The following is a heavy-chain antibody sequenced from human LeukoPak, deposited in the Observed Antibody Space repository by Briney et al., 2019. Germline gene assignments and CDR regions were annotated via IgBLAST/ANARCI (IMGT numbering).Heavy chain of an antibody. CDR3: ARRRTVSTTGRFDP. V-gene: IGHV4-39*01. D-gene: IGHD5/OR15-5a*01. Sequence: PSETLSLTCTVSGGSISGSSSYWGWIRQPPGKGLEWIGSIYYSGNTYYNPSLKSRVNISVDTSKNQVSVKLSSVTAADTAVYYCARRRTVSTTGRFDPWGQGILVTVSS. CDR1: GGSISGSSSY. J-gene: IGHJ5*02. CDR2: IYYSGNT.